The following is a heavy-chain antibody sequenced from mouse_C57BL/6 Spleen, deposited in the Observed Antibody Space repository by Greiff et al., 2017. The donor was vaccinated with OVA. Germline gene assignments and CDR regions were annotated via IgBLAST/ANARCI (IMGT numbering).Heavy chain of an antibody. D-gene: IGHD2-10*01. V-gene: IGHV1-42*01. CDR2: INPSTGGT. J-gene: IGHJ2*01. CDR3: ARSYPYYFDY. Sequence: VQLKQSGPELVKPGASVKISCKASGYSFTGYYMNWVKQSPEKSLEWIGEINPSTGGTTYNQKFKAKATLTVDKSSSTAYMQLKSLTSEDSAVYYCARSYPYYFDYWGQGTTLTVSS. CDR1: GYSFTGYY.